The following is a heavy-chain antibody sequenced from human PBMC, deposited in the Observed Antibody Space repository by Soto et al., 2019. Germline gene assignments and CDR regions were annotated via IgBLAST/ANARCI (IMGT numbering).Heavy chain of an antibody. Sequence: EVQLVESGGGLVQPGGSLRLSCAASGFTFSSYWLHWVRQAPGKGLVWVSRINSDGSSTSYADSVKGRFTISRDNAKNTLYLQMNSLRAEDTAVYYCARFRWRDSSGLYYYGMDVWGQGTTVTVSS. CDR2: INSDGSST. D-gene: IGHD3-22*01. CDR3: ARFRWRDSSGLYYYGMDV. J-gene: IGHJ6*02. CDR1: GFTFSSYW. V-gene: IGHV3-74*01.